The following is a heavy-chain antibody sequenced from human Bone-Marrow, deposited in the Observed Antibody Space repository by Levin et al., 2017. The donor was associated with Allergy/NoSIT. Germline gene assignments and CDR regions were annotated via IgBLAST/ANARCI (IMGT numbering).Heavy chain of an antibody. V-gene: IGHV3-30-3*01. CDR1: GFTFSSYA. CDR2: ISYDGSNK. J-gene: IGHJ5*02. CDR3: ARDHARSAGYSSGWAENWFDP. D-gene: IGHD6-19*01. Sequence: HTGGSLRLSCAASGFTFSSYAMHWVRQAPGKGLEWVAVISYDGSNKYYADSVKGRFTISRDTSKNTLYLQMNSLRAEDTAVYYCARDHARSAGYSSGWAENWFDPWGQGTLVTVSS.